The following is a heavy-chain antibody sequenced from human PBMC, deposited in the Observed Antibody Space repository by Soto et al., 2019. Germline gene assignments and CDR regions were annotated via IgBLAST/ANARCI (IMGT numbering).Heavy chain of an antibody. J-gene: IGHJ4*02. Sequence: QVQLQESGRGLVKPSQTLSLTCTVSVGSISSGDYYWRWIRQPPGKGLEWIGYIYYSGSTYYNPSFKSRVTFSVDTSRNQSSLRRNPVTAADTAVYYCDSPLDTSGSYGLFSGWAQGTLVSVSS. CDR1: VGSISSGDYY. CDR2: IYYSGST. CDR3: DSPLDTSGSYGLFSG. D-gene: IGHD1-26*01. V-gene: IGHV4-30-4*01.